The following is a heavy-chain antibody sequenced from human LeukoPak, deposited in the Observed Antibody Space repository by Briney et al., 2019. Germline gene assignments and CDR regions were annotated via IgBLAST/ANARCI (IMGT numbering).Heavy chain of an antibody. CDR3: ARTIRGY. CDR2: INQDESNA. CDR1: GFTFSNHL. V-gene: IGHV3-74*01. Sequence: PGGSLRLSCAVSGFTFSNHLMHWVRQAPGKGLVWVSRINQDESNAYADSVRGRFTISRDNAKNSLYLQMNSLRAEDTAVYYCARTIRGYWGQGTLVTVSS. D-gene: IGHD3-10*01. J-gene: IGHJ4*02.